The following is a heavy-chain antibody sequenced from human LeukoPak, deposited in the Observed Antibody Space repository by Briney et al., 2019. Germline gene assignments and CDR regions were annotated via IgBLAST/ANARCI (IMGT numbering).Heavy chain of an antibody. CDR2: ISRSGSTK. D-gene: IGHD2-15*01. Sequence: GGSLRLSCAASGIIFSNYWMRWIRQAPGKGLEWVSSISRSGSTKYYADSVKGRFTISRDNAKNSLFLQMNSLRAEDTAVYYCARVLRYCSGGNCYSGGLGYMDVWGNGTTVTISS. J-gene: IGHJ6*03. CDR1: GIIFSNYW. CDR3: ARVLRYCSGGNCYSGGLGYMDV. V-gene: IGHV3-11*01.